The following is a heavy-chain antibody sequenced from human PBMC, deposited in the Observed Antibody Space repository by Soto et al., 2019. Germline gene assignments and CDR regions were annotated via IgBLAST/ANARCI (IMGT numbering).Heavy chain of an antibody. CDR3: ARATRYFGSFDS. J-gene: IGHJ4*02. V-gene: IGHV3-53*01. CDR1: GFSVSNNY. CDR2: IYSGGST. Sequence: EVQLVESGGGLIQPGGSLRLSCAASGFSVSNNYMTRVRQAPGKGLEWVSIIYSGGSTYYSESVKGRTTISRDTSKNIVFLQVNSLRAEDTAVYYCARATRYFGSFDSWGQGTLVTVSS. D-gene: IGHD3-16*01.